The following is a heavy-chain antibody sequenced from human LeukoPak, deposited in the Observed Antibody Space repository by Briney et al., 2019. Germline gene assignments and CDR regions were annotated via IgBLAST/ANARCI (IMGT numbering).Heavy chain of an antibody. CDR2: ISSTSTYI. V-gene: IGHV3-21*01. CDR3: ARFETVAAKPLEY. CDR1: TFTFSSYN. J-gene: IGHJ4*02. D-gene: IGHD6-19*01. Sequence: PGGSLRLSCAASTFTFSSYNMNWVRQAPGKGLDWVSSISSTSTYILYADSVKGRFTISRDNARNSLYLQMNSLRAEDTAVYYCARFETVAAKPLEYWGQGTLVTVSS.